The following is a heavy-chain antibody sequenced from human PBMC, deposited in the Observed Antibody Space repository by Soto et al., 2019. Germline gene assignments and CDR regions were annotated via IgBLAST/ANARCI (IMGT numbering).Heavy chain of an antibody. D-gene: IGHD6-13*01. CDR1: GGTFSSYA. J-gene: IGHJ4*02. V-gene: IGHV1-69*13. CDR2: IIPIFGTA. Sequence: VASVKVSCKASGGTFSSYAISWVRQAPGQGLEWMGGIIPIFGTANYAQKFQGRVTITADESTSTAYMELSSLRSEDTAVYYCARDHDSSWYLWFDYWGQGTLVTVSS. CDR3: ARDHDSSWYLWFDY.